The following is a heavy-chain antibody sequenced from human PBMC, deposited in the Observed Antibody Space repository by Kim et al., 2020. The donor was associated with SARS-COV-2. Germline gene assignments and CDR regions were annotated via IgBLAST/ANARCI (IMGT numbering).Heavy chain of an antibody. CDR3: AKDARVRFLEWLFASYGMDV. V-gene: IGHV3-43*01. Sequence: RFTISRDNSKNSLYLQMNSLRTEDTALYYCAKDARVRFLEWLFASYGMDVWGQGTTVTVSS. D-gene: IGHD3-3*01. J-gene: IGHJ6*02.